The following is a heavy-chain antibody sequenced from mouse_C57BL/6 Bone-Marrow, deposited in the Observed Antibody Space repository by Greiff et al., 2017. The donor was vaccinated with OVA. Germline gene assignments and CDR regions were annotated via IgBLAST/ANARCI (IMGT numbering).Heavy chain of an antibody. J-gene: IGHJ3*01. V-gene: IGHV2-2*01. CDR2: IWSGGST. CDR3: ARGTTVVEKAWFAY. CDR1: GFSFTSYG. D-gene: IGHD1-1*01. Sequence: VKLQESGPGLVQPSQSLSITCTVSGFSFTSYGVHWVRQSPGKGLEWLGVIWSGGSTDYNAAFISRLSISKDNSKSQVFFKMNSLQADDTAIYYCARGTTVVEKAWFAYWGQGTLVTVSA.